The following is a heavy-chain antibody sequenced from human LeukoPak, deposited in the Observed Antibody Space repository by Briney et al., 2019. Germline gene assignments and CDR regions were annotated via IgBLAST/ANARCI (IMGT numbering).Heavy chain of an antibody. J-gene: IGHJ4*02. CDR1: GGSISSSNW. D-gene: IGHD3-3*01. CDR3: ARRMRGKHYDFWSGYYSD. Sequence: SGTLSLTCAVSGGSISSSNWWCWVRQPPGKGLEWIGYIYHSGSTYYNPSLKSRATISVDRSKNQFSLKLSSVTAADTAVYYCARRMRGKHYDFWSGYYSDWGRGTLVTVSS. V-gene: IGHV4-4*02. CDR2: IYHSGST.